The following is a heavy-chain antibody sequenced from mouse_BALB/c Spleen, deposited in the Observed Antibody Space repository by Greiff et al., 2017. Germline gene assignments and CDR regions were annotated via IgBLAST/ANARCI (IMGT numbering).Heavy chain of an antibody. CDR2: INPYNDGT. D-gene: IGHD2-4*01. Sequence: EVQLQQSGPELVKPGASVKMSCKASGYTFTSYVMHWVKQKPGQGLEWIGYINPYNDGTKYNEKFKGKATLTSDKSSSTAYMELSSLTSEDSAVYYCARSTMINYWYFDVWGAGTTVTVSS. CDR3: ARSTMINYWYFDV. CDR1: GYTFTSYV. J-gene: IGHJ1*01. V-gene: IGHV1-14*01.